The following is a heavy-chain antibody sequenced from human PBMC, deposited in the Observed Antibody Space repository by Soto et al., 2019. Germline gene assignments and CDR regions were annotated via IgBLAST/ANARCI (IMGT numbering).Heavy chain of an antibody. V-gene: IGHV1-69*13. J-gene: IGHJ4*02. CDR3: ARAGDPHYDFWSGYNFDY. Sequence: SVKVSCKASGGTFSSYAISWVRQAPGQGLEWMGGIIPIFGTANYAQKFQGRVTITADESTSTAYMELSSLRSEDTAVYYCARAGDPHYDFWSGYNFDYWGQGTLVTVSS. CDR1: GGTFSSYA. D-gene: IGHD3-3*01. CDR2: IIPIFGTA.